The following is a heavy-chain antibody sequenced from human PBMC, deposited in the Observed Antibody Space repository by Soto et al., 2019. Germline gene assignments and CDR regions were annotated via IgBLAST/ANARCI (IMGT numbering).Heavy chain of an antibody. Sequence: EVQLVESGGGLVQPGGSLRLSCAASGFTFSSYWMSWVRQAPGKGLEWVANIKQDGSEKYYVDSVKGRFTISRDNAKNSLYLQRNSLRAEDTAVYYCARHNDFWSGSAFDIWGQGTMVTVSS. CDR2: IKQDGSEK. V-gene: IGHV3-7*01. D-gene: IGHD3-3*01. CDR3: ARHNDFWSGSAFDI. CDR1: GFTFSSYW. J-gene: IGHJ3*02.